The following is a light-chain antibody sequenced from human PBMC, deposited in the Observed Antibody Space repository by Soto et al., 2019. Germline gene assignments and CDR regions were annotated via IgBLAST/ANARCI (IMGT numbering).Light chain of an antibody. CDR2: EVT. CDR1: XRXVGGYNY. V-gene: IGLV2-8*01. J-gene: IGLJ1*01. CDR3: SSYVGSDVFV. Sequence: QSALTQPPSASGSXXXXXXXXXTGTXRXVGGYNYVAWYQQHPSKAPKLMIYEVTKRPSGVPDRFSGSKSGNTAFLTVSGLQPGDEADYYCSSYVGSDVFVFGTGTKLTVL.